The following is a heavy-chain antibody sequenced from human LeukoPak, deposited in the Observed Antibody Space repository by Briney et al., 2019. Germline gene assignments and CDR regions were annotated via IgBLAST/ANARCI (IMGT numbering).Heavy chain of an antibody. V-gene: IGHV3-23*01. CDR1: GFTFSNYA. CDR3: AKDAVGTTFGYYFDY. D-gene: IGHD1-26*01. Sequence: GGSLRLSCAASGFTFSNYAMSWVRQAPGKGLEWVSGISGRGGSTYYADSVKGRFAISRDNSKNTLYLQLISPRAEDPAVYYCAKDAVGTTFGYYFDYWGQGALVTVSS. J-gene: IGHJ4*02. CDR2: ISGRGGST.